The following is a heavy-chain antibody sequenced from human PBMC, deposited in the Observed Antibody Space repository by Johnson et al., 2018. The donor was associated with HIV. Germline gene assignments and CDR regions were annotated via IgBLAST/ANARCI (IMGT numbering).Heavy chain of an antibody. Sequence: VQLVESGGGVVQSGRSLRLSCAASGFTFSSYTMHWVRQAPGKGLEWVAVISSDESYIHYGDSVKGRFIVSKDNSKNTLYLQMSSLRAEDTAVYYCAREGAPSARDFGAFDIWGQGTMVTVSS. CDR1: GFTFSSYT. J-gene: IGHJ3*02. D-gene: IGHD1-26*01. CDR3: AREGAPSARDFGAFDI. V-gene: IGHV3-30*04. CDR2: ISSDESYI.